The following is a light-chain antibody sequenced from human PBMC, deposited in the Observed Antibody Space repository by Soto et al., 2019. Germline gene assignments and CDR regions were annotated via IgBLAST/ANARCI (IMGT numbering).Light chain of an antibody. V-gene: IGKV3-15*01. CDR3: QQYHNWPPIT. CDR1: QSVSTK. J-gene: IGKJ5*01. CDR2: GAS. Sequence: EIVMTQSPATLSVSPGERATLSCRASQSVSTKLAWYQQKPGQAPRLLINGASTRATGVPARFSGWRSGTEFTLTISSLQSEDFAVYYCQQYHNWPPITFGQGTRLEIK.